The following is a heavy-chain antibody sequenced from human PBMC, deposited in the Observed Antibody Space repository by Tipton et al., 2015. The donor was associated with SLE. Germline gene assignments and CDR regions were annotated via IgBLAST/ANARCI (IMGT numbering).Heavy chain of an antibody. CDR2: ISAYNGNT. CDR3: ARDLNFFDYSGGSSYSDYFDY. V-gene: IGHV1-18*01. J-gene: IGHJ4*02. Sequence: QLVQSGAEVKKPGASVKVSCQASGYTFTSYGISWVRQAPGQGLEWMGWISAYNGNTNYAQKLQGRVTMTTDTSTSTAYMELRSLRSDDTAVYYCARDLNFFDYSGGSSYSDYFDYWGQGTLVTVSS. D-gene: IGHD2-15*01. CDR1: GYTFTSYG.